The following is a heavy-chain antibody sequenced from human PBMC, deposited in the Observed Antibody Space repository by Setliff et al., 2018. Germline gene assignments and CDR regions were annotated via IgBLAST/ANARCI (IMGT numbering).Heavy chain of an antibody. Sequence: PSETLSLTCTVSGYPISRGFYWGWIRQSPGKGLEWIGSVYHSGSSYQNPSLRSRIAVSVDTSKNQFSLRLNSVTAADTAVYFCARAAARAEYSDTSAYLPFDFRGLGTLVTVSS. D-gene: IGHD3-16*01. CDR3: ARAAARAEYSDTSAYLPFDF. J-gene: IGHJ4*02. CDR1: GYPISRGFY. V-gene: IGHV4-38-2*02. CDR2: VYHSGSS.